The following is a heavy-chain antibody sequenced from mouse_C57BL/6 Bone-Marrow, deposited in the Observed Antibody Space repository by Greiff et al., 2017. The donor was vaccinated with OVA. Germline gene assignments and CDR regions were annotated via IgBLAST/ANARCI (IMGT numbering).Heavy chain of an antibody. CDR2: IDPSDSYT. CDR1: GYTFTSYW. J-gene: IGHJ3*01. D-gene: IGHD2-2*01. V-gene: IGHV1-50*01. CDR3: AREPIYYGYDGAWFAY. Sequence: QVQLQQSGAELVKPGASVKLSCKASGYTFTSYWMQWVKQRPGQGLEWIGEIDPSDSYTNYNQKFKGKATLTVDTSSSTAYMQLSSLTSEDSAVYYCAREPIYYGYDGAWFAYWGQGTLVTVSA.